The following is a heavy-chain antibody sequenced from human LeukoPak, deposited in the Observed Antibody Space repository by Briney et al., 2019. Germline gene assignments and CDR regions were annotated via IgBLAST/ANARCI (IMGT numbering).Heavy chain of an antibody. D-gene: IGHD6-19*01. CDR1: GFTFSSYA. V-gene: IGHV3-30-3*01. J-gene: IGHJ6*02. Sequence: PGRSLRLSCAASGFTFSSYAMHWVRQAPGKGLEWVAVISYDGSNKYYADSVKGRFTISRDNSKNTLYLQMNSLRAEDTAVYYCARGLMVSWLVRVYYYYGMDVWGQGTTVTVSS. CDR2: ISYDGSNK. CDR3: ARGLMVSWLVRVYYYYGMDV.